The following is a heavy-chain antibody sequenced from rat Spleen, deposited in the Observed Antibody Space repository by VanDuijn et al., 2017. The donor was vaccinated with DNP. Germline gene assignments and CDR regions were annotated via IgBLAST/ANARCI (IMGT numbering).Heavy chain of an antibody. CDR2: VPSSGGGST. J-gene: IGHJ3*01. CDR3: TTLNYGGLFAY. D-gene: IGHD1-11*01. CDR1: GFTFNNYW. V-gene: IGHV5-31*01. Sequence: EVQLVESGGDLVQPGRSLKLSCLASGFTFNNYWMTWFRQVPGKGLEWVASVPSSGGGSTYYPDSVKGRFTVSRDNAKTTLHLQMDSLRSEDTATYYCTTLNYGGLFAYWGQGTLVTVSS.